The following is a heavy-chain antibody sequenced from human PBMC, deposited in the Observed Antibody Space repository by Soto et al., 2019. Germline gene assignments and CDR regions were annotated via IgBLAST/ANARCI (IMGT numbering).Heavy chain of an antibody. Sequence: GGSLRLSCAASGFTFSSYAMSWVRQATGKGLEWVSAISDSGGSTYYADSVKGRFTISRDNSKNTLYLQMNSLRAEDTAVYYCAKDHGDNWNDGVFDYCGQGPLVTVSS. CDR1: GFTFSSYA. V-gene: IGHV3-23*01. D-gene: IGHD1-20*01. J-gene: IGHJ4*02. CDR2: ISDSGGST. CDR3: AKDHGDNWNDGVFDY.